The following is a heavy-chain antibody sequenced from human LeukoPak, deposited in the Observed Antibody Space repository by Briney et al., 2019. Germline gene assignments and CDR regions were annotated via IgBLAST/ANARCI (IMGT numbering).Heavy chain of an antibody. CDR1: GFTFSSYA. CDR3: ARDRGYSGSYSHS. D-gene: IGHD1-26*01. V-gene: IGHV3-30*04. CDR2: ISYDGSNK. Sequence: PGGSLRLSCAASGFTFSSYAMHWVRQAPGKGLEWVAVISYDGSNKYYADSVKGRFTISRDNSKNTLYLQMNSLRAEDTAVYYCARDRGYSGSYSHSWGQGTLVTVSS. J-gene: IGHJ4*02.